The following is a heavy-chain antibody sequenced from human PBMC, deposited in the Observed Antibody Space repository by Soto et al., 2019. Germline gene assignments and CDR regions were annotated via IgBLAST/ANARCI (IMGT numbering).Heavy chain of an antibody. CDR1: GHSFTSYW. CDR3: ARGYYYDSSATYNWFEP. CDR2: IYPGYSDT. J-gene: IGHJ5*02. D-gene: IGHD3-22*01. V-gene: IGHV5-51*01. Sequence: GQSLKVSCKGSGHSFTSYWTRWVRQIHGKGLEWVRIIYPGYSDTRYSPSFQGQVTISADKSISTAFLQWSSLKASDTAMYYCARGYYYDSSATYNWFEPWGQGTLVTVAT.